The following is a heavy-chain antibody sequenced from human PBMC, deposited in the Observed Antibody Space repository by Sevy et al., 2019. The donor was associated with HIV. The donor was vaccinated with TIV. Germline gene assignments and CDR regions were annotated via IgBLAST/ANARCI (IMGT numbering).Heavy chain of an antibody. CDR2: IGSSGTAI. CDR1: GFTFSSYG. J-gene: IGHJ4*02. V-gene: IGHV3-48*02. D-gene: IGHD6-6*01. CDR3: ARDIAADTVGDY. Sequence: GGSLRLSCAASGFTFSSYGMNWVRQAPGKGLEWVSYIGSSGTAIYYADSVKGRFTISRDNAKNSLYLQMNSLRDEDTAVYYCARDIAADTVGDYWGQGTLVTVSS.